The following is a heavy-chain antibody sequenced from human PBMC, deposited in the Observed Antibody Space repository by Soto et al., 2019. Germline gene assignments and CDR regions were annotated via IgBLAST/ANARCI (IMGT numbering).Heavy chain of an antibody. CDR2: IWYDGSNK. D-gene: IGHD2-15*01. J-gene: IGHJ6*02. Sequence: GGSLRLSCAASGFTFSIYGMHWFRQGPGKGLEWVAVIWYDGSNKYYADSVKGRFTISRDNSKNTLYLQMNSLRAEDTAVYYCARDCSGGSCYEWNYYYGMDVWGQGTTVTVSS. CDR1: GFTFSIYG. V-gene: IGHV3-33*01. CDR3: ARDCSGGSCYEWNYYYGMDV.